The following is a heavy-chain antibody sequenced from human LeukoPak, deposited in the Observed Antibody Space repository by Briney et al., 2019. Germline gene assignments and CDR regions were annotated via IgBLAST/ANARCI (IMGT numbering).Heavy chain of an antibody. CDR2: ISYDGSNK. Sequence: GGSLRLSCAASGFTFDDYGMSWVRQAPGKGLEWVAVISYDGSNKYYADSVKGRFTISRDNSKNTLYLQMNSLRAEDTAVYYCAKDRYGYFDYWGQGTLVTVSS. J-gene: IGHJ4*02. D-gene: IGHD5-18*01. CDR3: AKDRYGYFDY. CDR1: GFTFDDYG. V-gene: IGHV3-30*18.